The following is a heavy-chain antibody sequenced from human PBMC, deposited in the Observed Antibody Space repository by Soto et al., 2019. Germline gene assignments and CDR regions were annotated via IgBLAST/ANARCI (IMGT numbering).Heavy chain of an antibody. J-gene: IGHJ5*02. D-gene: IGHD3-16*01. CDR1: GGSIRRRGYY. CDR3: ASSGAREGDWFGP. Sequence: QVQLQESGPGVVKTSQTLSLTCTVSGGSIRRRGYYWSWIRHRPGEGLQWIGFFYYSGITDYNPSLRRRAVISAGPSKNQVFLQLSSVTAADTAVYYLASSGAREGDWFGPWGPGTLVTVSS. CDR2: FYYSGIT. V-gene: IGHV4-31*03.